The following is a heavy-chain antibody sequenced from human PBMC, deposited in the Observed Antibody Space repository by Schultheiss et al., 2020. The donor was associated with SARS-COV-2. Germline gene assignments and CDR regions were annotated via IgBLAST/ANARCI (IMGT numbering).Heavy chain of an antibody. Sequence: GGSLRLSCVASGFSFSSYWMHWVRQAPGKGPVWVSRVNMDGMNTDYADSVKGRFTISRDNAKNTLYLQMNSLSAEDTAVYYCARDKDWLLYDYWGQGTLVTVSS. CDR2: VNMDGMNT. CDR1: GFSFSSYW. D-gene: IGHD3-9*01. CDR3: ARDKDWLLYDY. J-gene: IGHJ4*02. V-gene: IGHV3-74*01.